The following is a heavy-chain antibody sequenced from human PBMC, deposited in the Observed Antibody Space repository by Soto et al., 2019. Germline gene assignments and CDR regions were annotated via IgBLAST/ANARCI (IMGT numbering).Heavy chain of an antibody. CDR2: ISGSGGST. Sequence: PGGSLRLSCAASGFTFSSYAMTWVRQAPGKGLEWVSAISGSGGSTYYADSVKGRFTISRDNSKNTVYLQMNSLRAEDTAIYFCEKDLWPSDTSSPGDYWGQGTLVTVYS. CDR3: EKDLWPSDTSSPGDY. J-gene: IGHJ4*02. V-gene: IGHV3-23*01. CDR1: GFTFSSYA. D-gene: IGHD3-22*01.